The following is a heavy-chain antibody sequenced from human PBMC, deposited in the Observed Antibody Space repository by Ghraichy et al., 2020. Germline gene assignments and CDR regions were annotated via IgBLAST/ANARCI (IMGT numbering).Heavy chain of an antibody. CDR1: GYTLTSYG. Sequence: ASVKVSCKASGYTLTSYGISWVRQAPGQGREWMGWISAYNGNTIYAQKLQGRVTMTTDTSTSTAYMEVRSLRSDDTAVYYCARDYYYDTTGYMGYFEYWGQGTLVTVSS. CDR3: ARDYYYDTTGYMGYFEY. V-gene: IGHV1-18*01. J-gene: IGHJ4*02. CDR2: ISAYNGNT. D-gene: IGHD3-22*01.